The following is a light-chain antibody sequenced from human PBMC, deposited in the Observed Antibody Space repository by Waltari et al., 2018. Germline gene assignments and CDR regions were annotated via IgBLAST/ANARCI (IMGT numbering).Light chain of an antibody. J-gene: IGKJ1*01. Sequence: DIQMTQSPSSLSASVGDRVTITCRASQSISSYLNWYQQKPGKAPKLLIYAASSLQSGVPSMFRGSGSGTDFTLTISSLQPEDFATYYCQQSYSTPRTFGQGTKVEIK. V-gene: IGKV1-39*01. CDR1: QSISSY. CDR2: AAS. CDR3: QQSYSTPRT.